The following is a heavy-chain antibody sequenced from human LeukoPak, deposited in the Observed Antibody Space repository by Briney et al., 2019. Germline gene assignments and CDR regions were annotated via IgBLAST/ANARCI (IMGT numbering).Heavy chain of an antibody. V-gene: IGHV3-9*01. J-gene: IGHJ6*02. CDR2: ISWNSGSI. Sequence: GGSLRLSCAASGFTFDDYAMHWVRHAPGKGLKWVSGISWNSGSICYADSVKGRFTISRDNAKNSLYLQMNSLRAEDTALYYCAKDLSTSQNRRTYYYYGMDVWGQGTLVTVSS. D-gene: IGHD2-2*01. CDR3: AKDLSTSQNRRTYYYYGMDV. CDR1: GFTFDDYA.